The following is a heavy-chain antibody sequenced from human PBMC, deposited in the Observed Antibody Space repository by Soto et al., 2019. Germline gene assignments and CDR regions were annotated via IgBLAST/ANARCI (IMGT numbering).Heavy chain of an antibody. CDR1: GGSISSSSYY. CDR2: IYYSGST. CDR3: ARHDRVWLGDPTPFDS. V-gene: IGHV4-39*01. D-gene: IGHD3-10*01. J-gene: IGHJ4*02. Sequence: QLQLQESGPGLVKPSETLSLTCTVSGGSISSSSYYWGWIRQPPGKGLEWIGSIYYSGSTYYNPSLQGPVTLSVDTSKNQFSLKLSSVTAADTAVYYCARHDRVWLGDPTPFDSWGQGTLVTVSS.